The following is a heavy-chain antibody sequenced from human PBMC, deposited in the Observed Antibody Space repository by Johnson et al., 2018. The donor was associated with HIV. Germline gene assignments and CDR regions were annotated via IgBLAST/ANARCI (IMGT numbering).Heavy chain of an antibody. CDR2: ISGSGGST. V-gene: IGHV3-23*04. J-gene: IGHJ3*01. Sequence: VQLVESGGGVVQPGRSLRLSCAASGFTFSSYAMSWVRQAPGKGLEWVSAISGSGGSTYYADSVKGRFTISRDNAKKTLYLQMKSLRAEDTAVYYCARKQWLEIPSDALDVWGQGTMVTVSS. D-gene: IGHD6-19*01. CDR1: GFTFSSYA. CDR3: ARKQWLEIPSDALDV.